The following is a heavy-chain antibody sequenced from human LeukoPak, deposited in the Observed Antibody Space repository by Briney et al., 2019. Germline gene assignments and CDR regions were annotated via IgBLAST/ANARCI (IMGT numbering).Heavy chain of an antibody. V-gene: IGHV5-10-1*01. CDR3: ARGLYSGYYMSGY. CDR2: IDPFDSNT. Sequence: GESLRISCKGSGYSFSSFWINWVSQMPGKGLEWMGRIDPFDSNTNYSPSFEGHVSISADKSMSTAYLQWTSLKASDTAIYYCARGLYSGYYMSGYWGQGTRVTVSS. D-gene: IGHD5-12*01. J-gene: IGHJ4*02. CDR1: GYSFSSFW.